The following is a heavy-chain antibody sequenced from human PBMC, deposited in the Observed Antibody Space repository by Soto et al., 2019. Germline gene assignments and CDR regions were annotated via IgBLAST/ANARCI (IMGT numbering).Heavy chain of an antibody. CDR3: ARVGSSWAHGRWFGP. D-gene: IGHD6-13*01. Sequence: PSETLSLTCAVYGGSFSGYYWSWIRQPPGKGLEWIGEINHSGSTNYNPSLKSRVTISVDTSKNQFSLKLSSVTAADTAVYYCARVGSSWAHGRWFGPWGQGTLVTVSS. V-gene: IGHV4-34*01. CDR1: GGSFSGYY. J-gene: IGHJ5*02. CDR2: INHSGST.